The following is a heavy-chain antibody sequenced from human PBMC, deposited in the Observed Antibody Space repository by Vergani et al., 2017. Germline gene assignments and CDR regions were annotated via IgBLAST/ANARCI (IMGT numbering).Heavy chain of an antibody. CDR3: AKYSRAIDAFDI. D-gene: IGHD2-15*01. V-gene: IGHV3-11*01. Sequence: QVQLVESGGGLVKPGGSLRLSCAASGFTFSDYYMSWIRQAPGKGLEWVSYISSSGNTIYYADSVKGRFTISRDNAKNTLYLQMNSLRAEDTAVYYCAKYSRAIDAFDIWGQGTMVTVSS. J-gene: IGHJ3*02. CDR2: ISSSGNTI. CDR1: GFTFSDYY.